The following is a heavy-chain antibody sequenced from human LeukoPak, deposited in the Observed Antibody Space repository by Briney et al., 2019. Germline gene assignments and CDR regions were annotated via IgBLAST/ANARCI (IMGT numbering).Heavy chain of an antibody. V-gene: IGHV3-23*01. CDR1: GFTFSSYA. Sequence: PGGSLRLSCAASGFTFSSYAMSWVRQAPGKGLEWVSAISGSGGSTYYADSVKGRFTISRDNSKNTLYLQMNSLRDEDTAVYYCAKIEYCSSTSCYYFDYWGQGTLVTVSS. J-gene: IGHJ4*02. CDR2: ISGSGGST. CDR3: AKIEYCSSTSCYYFDY. D-gene: IGHD2-2*01.